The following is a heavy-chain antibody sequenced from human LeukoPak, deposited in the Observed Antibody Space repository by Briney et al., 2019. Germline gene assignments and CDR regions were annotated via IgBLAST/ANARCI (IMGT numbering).Heavy chain of an antibody. J-gene: IGHJ4*02. CDR3: ARGLVVPAAMGEFDY. D-gene: IGHD2-2*01. CDR2: INVYNGNT. V-gene: IGHV1-18*01. CDR1: GYTFTTSG. Sequence: ASVKVSCKASGYTFTTSGINWVRQAPGQGLEWMGCINVYNGNTNYAQKFQGRTTMTRDTSTSTAYMELRSLKSDDTAVYYCARGLVVPAAMGEFDYWGQGTLIAVSS.